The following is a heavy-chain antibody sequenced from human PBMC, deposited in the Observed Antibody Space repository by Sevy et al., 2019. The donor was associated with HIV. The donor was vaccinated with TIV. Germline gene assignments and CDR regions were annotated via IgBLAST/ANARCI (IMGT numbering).Heavy chain of an antibody. CDR1: GGTIVSSGHY. D-gene: IGHD5-12*01. CDR3: GSEAGGYDYDYGLDV. J-gene: IGHJ6*02. Sequence: SETLSLTCSVSGGTIVSSGHYWGWIRQTPGKGLEWIGSIYYNGHTYYNPSLKSRHTISIDTSKNQFSLNLGSVAAACTGVSFCGSEAGGYDYDYGLDVWGQGTTVTVSS. CDR2: IYYNGHT. V-gene: IGHV4-39*01.